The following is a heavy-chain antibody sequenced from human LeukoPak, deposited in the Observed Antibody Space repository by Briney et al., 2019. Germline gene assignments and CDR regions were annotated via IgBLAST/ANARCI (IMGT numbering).Heavy chain of an antibody. V-gene: IGHV4-30-2*01. CDR1: GGSISSGGYS. CDR3: ARGGYPRYFDY. D-gene: IGHD3-10*01. CDR2: IYHSGST. Sequence: SETLSLTCAVSGGSISSGGYSWSWIRQPPGKGLEWIGYIYHSGSTYYNPSLKSRVTISVDRSKNQFSLKLSPVTAADTAVYYCARGGYPRYFDYWGQGTLVTVSS. J-gene: IGHJ4*02.